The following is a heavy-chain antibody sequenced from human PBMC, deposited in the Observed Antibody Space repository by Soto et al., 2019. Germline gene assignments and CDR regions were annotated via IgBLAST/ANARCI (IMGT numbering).Heavy chain of an antibody. Sequence: ESLTISGKGSGYTFTEYWIGLVRQLRGKGLEWMGIIYPGDSDTRYSPSFQGHVTITVDKSTSTAYLQWKTLKASDTAMYYCARHISNSRYYHYAMDVWGQGTTVIVSS. CDR2: IYPGDSDT. CDR1: GYTFTEYW. J-gene: IGHJ6*02. CDR3: ARHISNSRYYHYAMDV. D-gene: IGHD4-4*01. V-gene: IGHV5-51*01.